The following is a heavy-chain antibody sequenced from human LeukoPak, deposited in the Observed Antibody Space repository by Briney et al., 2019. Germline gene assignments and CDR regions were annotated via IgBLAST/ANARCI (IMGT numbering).Heavy chain of an antibody. D-gene: IGHD1-26*01. V-gene: IGHV4-61*05. CDR3: ARGGSYLSCDY. CDR1: GGSISSSSYY. CDR2: IYYSGST. J-gene: IGHJ4*02. Sequence: SETLSLTCTVSGGSISSSSYYWGWIRQPPGKGLEWIGYIYYSGSTNYNPSLKSRVTISVDTSKNQFSLKLSSVTAADTAVYYCARGGSYLSCDYWGQGTLVTVSS.